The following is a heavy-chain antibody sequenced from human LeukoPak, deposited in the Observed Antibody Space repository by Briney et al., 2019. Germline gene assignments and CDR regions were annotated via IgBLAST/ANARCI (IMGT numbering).Heavy chain of an antibody. CDR3: AREGIAVAGNWFDP. Sequence: GGSLRLSCAASGLTFSDYYMSWIRQAPGKGLEWVSYISSSGSTIYYADSVKGRFTISRDNAKNSLYLQMNSLRAEDTAVYYCAREGIAVAGNWFDPWGQGTLVTVSS. CDR1: GLTFSDYY. V-gene: IGHV3-11*04. CDR2: ISSSGSTI. D-gene: IGHD6-19*01. J-gene: IGHJ5*02.